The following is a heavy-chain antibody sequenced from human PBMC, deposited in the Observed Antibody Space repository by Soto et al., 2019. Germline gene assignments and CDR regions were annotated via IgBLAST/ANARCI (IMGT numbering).Heavy chain of an antibody. J-gene: IGHJ4*02. D-gene: IGHD3-9*01. V-gene: IGHV3-21*01. Sequence: GSLRLSCASSGFTFSSYSMNWVRQAPGKGLEWVSSISSSSYIYYADSVKGRFTISRDNAKNSLYLQMNSLRAEDTAVYYCARAYYDILTGYSYWTFDYWGQGTLVTVSS. CDR3: ARAYYDILTGYSYWTFDY. CDR2: ISSSSYI. CDR1: GFTFSSYS.